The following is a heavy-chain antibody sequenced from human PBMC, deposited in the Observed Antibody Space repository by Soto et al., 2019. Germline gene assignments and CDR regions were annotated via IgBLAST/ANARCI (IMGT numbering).Heavy chain of an antibody. V-gene: IGHV1-3*01. Sequence: GASVKVSCKASGYTFTSYAMHWVRQAPGQRLEWMGWINAGNGNTKYSQKFQGRVTITRDTSTSTAYMELSSLRSDDTAVYYCARASKAGDFDYWGQGTLVTVSS. CDR2: INAGNGNT. CDR1: GYTFTSYA. CDR3: ARASKAGDFDY. J-gene: IGHJ4*02. D-gene: IGHD6-13*01.